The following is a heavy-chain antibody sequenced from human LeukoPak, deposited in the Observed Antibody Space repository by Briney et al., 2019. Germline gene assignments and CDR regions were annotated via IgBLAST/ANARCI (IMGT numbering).Heavy chain of an antibody. CDR2: ISGSGDNT. V-gene: IGHV3-23*01. Sequence: GGSLRLSFAAPGFTSGIYARSAARQAPGKGLEWVSAISGSGDNTYYADSVKGRFTISRDNSKNTLYLQMNSLRAEDAAVYYCANARAAADYWGQGTLVTVSS. J-gene: IGHJ4*02. CDR1: GFTSGIYA. CDR3: ANARAAADY.